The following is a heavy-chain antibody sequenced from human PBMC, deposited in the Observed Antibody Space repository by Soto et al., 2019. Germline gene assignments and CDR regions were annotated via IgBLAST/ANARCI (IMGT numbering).Heavy chain of an antibody. D-gene: IGHD3-16*01. J-gene: IGHJ6*02. CDR3: AAEGAPYYYGMDV. V-gene: IGHV4-39*01. CDR2: IYYSGST. CDR1: GGSISSSSYY. Sequence: QLQLQESGPGLVKPSETLSLTCTVSGGSISSSSYYWGWIRQPPGKGLEWIGSIYYSGSTYYNPSLKRRVXXSXDXXKNQFSLKLSSVTAADTAVYYCAAEGAPYYYGMDVWGQGTTVTVSS.